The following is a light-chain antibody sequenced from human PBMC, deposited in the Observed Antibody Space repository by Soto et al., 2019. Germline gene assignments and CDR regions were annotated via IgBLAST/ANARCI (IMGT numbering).Light chain of an antibody. J-gene: IGKJ2*01. CDR2: DAS. CDR1: QSISSW. CDR3: QQYNSYSLVT. Sequence: DIQMTQSPSTLSASVGDRVTITCRASQSISSWLAWYQQKPGKVPKLLIYDASSLESGVPSRFSGSGSGTEFTLTISSLQPDDFATYYCQQYNSYSLVTFGQGTKLEIK. V-gene: IGKV1-5*01.